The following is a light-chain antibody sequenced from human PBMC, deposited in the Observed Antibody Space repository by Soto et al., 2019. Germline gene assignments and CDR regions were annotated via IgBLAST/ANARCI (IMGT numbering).Light chain of an antibody. CDR3: QQYGSSPGVT. V-gene: IGKV3-20*01. J-gene: IGKJ3*01. CDR1: QSVSSSY. CDR2: GAS. Sequence: EIVLTQSPGTLSLSPGERATLSCRASQSVSSSYLAWYQQKPGRAPRLLIYGASSRATGIPDRFSGSGSGTDFTLTISRLQPEDFAVSYCQQYGSSPGVTFGPGTKVD.